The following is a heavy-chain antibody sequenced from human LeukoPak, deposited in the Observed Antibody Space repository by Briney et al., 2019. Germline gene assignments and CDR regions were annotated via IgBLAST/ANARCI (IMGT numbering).Heavy chain of an antibody. CDR3: ARFTYTTRPSDV. D-gene: IGHD3-16*01. Sequence: SETLSLTCSVSNGSISGYYWSWIRQPPGQTLEWIGYIYSSGSTNYNPSLQSRVTMSVDTSMNQFSLRLSSVTTADTAIYYCARFTYTTRPSDVWGKGTTVTVSS. CDR1: NGSISGYY. CDR2: IYSSGST. V-gene: IGHV4-4*09. J-gene: IGHJ6*04.